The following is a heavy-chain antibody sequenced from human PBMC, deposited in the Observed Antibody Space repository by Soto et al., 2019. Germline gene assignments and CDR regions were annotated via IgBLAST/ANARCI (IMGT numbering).Heavy chain of an antibody. Sequence: PGGSLRLSCAASGFTFSSYAMSWVRQAPGKGLEWVSAISGSGGSTYYADSVKGRFTISRDNSKNTLYLQMNSLRAEDTAVYYCANDVLRFLEWLSPYYYYGMDVWGQGTTVTVSS. CDR2: ISGSGGST. V-gene: IGHV3-23*01. CDR3: ANDVLRFLEWLSPYYYYGMDV. J-gene: IGHJ6*02. D-gene: IGHD3-3*01. CDR1: GFTFSSYA.